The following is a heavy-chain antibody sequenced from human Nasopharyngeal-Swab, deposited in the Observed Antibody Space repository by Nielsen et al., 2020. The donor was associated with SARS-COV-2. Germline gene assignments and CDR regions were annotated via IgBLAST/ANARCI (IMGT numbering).Heavy chain of an antibody. CDR3: ARGGIPTGDLPTGYYFDY. Sequence: SETLSLTCAVYGGSFSGYYWSWIRQPPGKGLEWIGEINHSGSTNYNPSLKSRVTISVDTSKNQFSLKLSSVTSADTAVYYCARGGIPTGDLPTGYYFDYWGQGTRVTVSS. J-gene: IGHJ4*02. D-gene: IGHD7-27*01. CDR1: GGSFSGYY. CDR2: INHSGST. V-gene: IGHV4-34*01.